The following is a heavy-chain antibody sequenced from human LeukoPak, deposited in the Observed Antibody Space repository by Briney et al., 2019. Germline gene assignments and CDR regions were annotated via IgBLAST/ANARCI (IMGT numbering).Heavy chain of an antibody. CDR3: AKGYYGSGRGPFDY. CDR1: GFTFSSYW. Sequence: GGSLRLSCAASGFTFSSYWMSWVRQGPGKGLEWVANIKQDGSVKYYVDSVKGRFTISRDNAKNSLYLQMNSLRAEDTAVYYCAKGYYGSGRGPFDYWGQGTLVTVSS. J-gene: IGHJ4*02. V-gene: IGHV3-7*01. D-gene: IGHD3-10*01. CDR2: IKQDGSVK.